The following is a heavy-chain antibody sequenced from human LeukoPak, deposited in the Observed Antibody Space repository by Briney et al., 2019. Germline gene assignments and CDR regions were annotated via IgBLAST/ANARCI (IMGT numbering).Heavy chain of an antibody. D-gene: IGHD2-15*01. Sequence: PSETLSLTCTVSGGFINSGSFYWGWIRQPPGKGLDWIGSISYSGSTYYNPSLKSRVTISGDTSKSQFSLKLSSVTAADTAVYYCARVLRKRIGPPPRGGSFDYWGQGTLVTVSS. CDR1: GGFINSGSFY. V-gene: IGHV4-39*01. CDR3: ARVLRKRIGPPPRGGSFDY. CDR2: ISYSGST. J-gene: IGHJ4*02.